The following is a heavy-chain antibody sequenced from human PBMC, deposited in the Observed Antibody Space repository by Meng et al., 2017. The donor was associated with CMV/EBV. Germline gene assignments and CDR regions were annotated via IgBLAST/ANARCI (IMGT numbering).Heavy chain of an antibody. D-gene: IGHD6-13*01. CDR2: INPSGGST. V-gene: IGHV1-46*01. CDR1: GYTFTSYY. J-gene: IGHJ4*02. CDR3: ARASGAAAGPIDFDY. Sequence: ASVKVSCKASGYTFTSYYMHWVRQAPGQGLEWMGIINPSGGSTSYAQKFQGRVTMTRGTSTSTVYMELSSLRSEDTAVYYCARASGAAAGPIDFDYWGQGTTVTVSS.